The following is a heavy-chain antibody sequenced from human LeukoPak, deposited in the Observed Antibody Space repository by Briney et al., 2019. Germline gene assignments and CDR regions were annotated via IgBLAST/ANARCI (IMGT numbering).Heavy chain of an antibody. D-gene: IGHD1-26*01. CDR3: ARGRGVVGARGGYYFDY. CDR1: GGSLSGYY. CDR2: INHSGST. Sequence: SETLSLTCAVYGGSLSGYYWSWIGQPPGKGLEWIGEINHSGSTNYNPSLKSRVTISVDTSKNQFSLKLSSVTAADTAVYYCARGRGVVGARGGYYFDYWGQGTLVTVSS. J-gene: IGHJ4*02. V-gene: IGHV4-34*01.